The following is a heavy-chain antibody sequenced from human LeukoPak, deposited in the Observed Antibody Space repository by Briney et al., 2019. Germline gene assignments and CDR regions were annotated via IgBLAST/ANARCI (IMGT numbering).Heavy chain of an antibody. CDR2: IYYSGST. V-gene: IGHV4-61*05. Sequence: SETLSLTCSVSGDSINKNNNYWGWIRQPPGKGLEWIGYIYYSGSTNYNPSLKSRVTISVDTSKNQFSLKLSSVTAADTAVYYCARPARSYYADAFDIWGQGTMVTVSS. CDR1: GDSINKNNNY. CDR3: ARPARSYYADAFDI. D-gene: IGHD3-10*01. J-gene: IGHJ3*02.